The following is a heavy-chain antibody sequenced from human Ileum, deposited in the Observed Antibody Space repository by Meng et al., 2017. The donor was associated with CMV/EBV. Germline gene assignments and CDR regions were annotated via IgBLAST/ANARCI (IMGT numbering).Heavy chain of an antibody. J-gene: IGHJ4*02. D-gene: IGHD2-15*01. V-gene: IGHV1-69*08. CDR1: GGTLRSQK. CDR2: FTPMLGTT. CDR3: ATGPYSGGGHSDH. Sequence: SVKVSCKSSGGTLRSQKISWVRQAPGQGLEWMGRFTPMLGTTNSARKFHDRVTMTADESTSTAYMELSSLRSDDTAVYYCATGPYSGGGHSDHWGQGTLVTVSS.